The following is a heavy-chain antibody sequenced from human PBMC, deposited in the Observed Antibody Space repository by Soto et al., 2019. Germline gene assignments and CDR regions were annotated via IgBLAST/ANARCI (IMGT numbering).Heavy chain of an antibody. CDR2: IIPIFGTA. D-gene: IGHD5-18*01. CDR3: ARDLGYSVFDY. V-gene: IGHV1-69*13. Sequence: ASMKGSRKTSGYTFTRHGINWVRQAPGQGLEWMGGIIPIFGTANYAQKFQGRVTITADESTSTAYMELSSLRSEDTAVYYCARDLGYSVFDYWGQGTLVTVSS. J-gene: IGHJ4*02. CDR1: GYTFTRHG.